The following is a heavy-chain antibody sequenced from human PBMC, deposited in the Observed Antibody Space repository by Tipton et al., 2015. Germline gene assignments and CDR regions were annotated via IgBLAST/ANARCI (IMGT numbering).Heavy chain of an antibody. V-gene: IGHV4-31*03. D-gene: IGHD1-14*01. CDR3: ARSQFNWNHRVGYNWFDP. CDR1: GGSISSGGYY. Sequence: TLSLTCTVSGGSISSGGYYWSWIRQHPGKGLEWIGYIYYSGSTDYNSSLKSRVSMSVDTSKNQFSLKLTSVTDADTAVNYCARSQFNWNHRVGYNWFDPWGQGTLVTVSS. CDR2: IYYSGST. J-gene: IGHJ5*02.